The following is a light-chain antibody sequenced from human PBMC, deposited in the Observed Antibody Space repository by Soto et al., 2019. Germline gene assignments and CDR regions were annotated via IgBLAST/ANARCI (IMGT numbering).Light chain of an antibody. CDR2: GAS. CDR3: QQYGSSPPWT. CDR1: QSVSSSY. Sequence: EIVLTQSPGTLSLSPGERATLSCRASQSVSSSYLAWYQQKPGQAPRLLIYGASSRATGIPDRCSGSGSGTDFSLPISRLEPEDFAVYFCQQYGSSPPWTFGQGTKVEIK. V-gene: IGKV3-20*01. J-gene: IGKJ1*01.